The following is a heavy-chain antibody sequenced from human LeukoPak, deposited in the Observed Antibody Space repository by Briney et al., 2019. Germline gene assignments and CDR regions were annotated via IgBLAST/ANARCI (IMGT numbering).Heavy chain of an antibody. Sequence: EASVKVSCKASGGTFSSYAISWVRQAPGQGLEWMGRIIPILGIANYAQKFQGRVTITADKSTSTAHMELSSLRSEDTAVYYCASLLRRYSSSWDAGYYFDYWGQGTLVTVSS. V-gene: IGHV1-69*04. CDR2: IIPILGIA. D-gene: IGHD6-13*01. J-gene: IGHJ4*02. CDR3: ASLLRRYSSSWDAGYYFDY. CDR1: GGTFSSYA.